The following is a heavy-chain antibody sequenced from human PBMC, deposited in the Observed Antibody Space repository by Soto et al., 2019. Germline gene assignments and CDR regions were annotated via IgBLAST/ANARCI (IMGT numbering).Heavy chain of an antibody. CDR3: ARDDYYYYYGMDV. V-gene: IGHV3-33*01. CDR2: IWYDGSNK. J-gene: IGHJ6*02. CDR1: GFTFSNYG. Sequence: QVQLVESGGGVVQPGRSLRVSCAASGFTFSNYGIHWVRQAPGKGLEWVAIIWYDGSNKYFADSVKGRFTISRDNSKNTVYLQMNSLRADDTAMYYCARDDYYYYYGMDVWGQGTTVTVSS.